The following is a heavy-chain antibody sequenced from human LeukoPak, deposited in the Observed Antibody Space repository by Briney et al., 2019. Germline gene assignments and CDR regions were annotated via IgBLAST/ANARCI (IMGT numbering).Heavy chain of an antibody. D-gene: IGHD3-3*01. CDR3: ARSHPGGYDFWSGYYTDYYFDY. CDR1: GFTFSNYG. CDR2: ISGTGGTT. Sequence: GGSLRLSCAASGFTFSNYGMNWVRQAPGKGLEWVSRISGTGGTTFYADSVKGRFTISRDNSKNTLCLQMNSLRAEDTAVYYCARSHPGGYDFWSGYYTDYYFDYWGQGTLVTVSS. J-gene: IGHJ4*02. V-gene: IGHV3-23*01.